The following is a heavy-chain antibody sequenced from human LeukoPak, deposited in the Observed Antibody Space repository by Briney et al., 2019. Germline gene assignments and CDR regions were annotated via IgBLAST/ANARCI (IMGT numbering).Heavy chain of an antibody. CDR2: IIPILGIA. J-gene: IGHJ4*02. CDR1: GGTFSSYT. Sequence: SVKVSCKASGGTFSSYTISWVRQAPGQGLEWMGRIIPILGIANYAQKFQGRVTITADKSTSAAYMELSSLRSEDTAVYYCARDDFGVVQNDFPFDYWGQGTLVTVSS. V-gene: IGHV1-69*04. CDR3: ARDDFGVVQNDFPFDY. D-gene: IGHD3-3*01.